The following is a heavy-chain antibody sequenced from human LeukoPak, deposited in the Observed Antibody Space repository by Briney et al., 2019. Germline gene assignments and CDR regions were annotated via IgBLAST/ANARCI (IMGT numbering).Heavy chain of an antibody. J-gene: IGHJ4*02. Sequence: ASVKVSCKAFGYTFTSNYMNWVRQAPGQGPEWMGGINPSVGSTSSAQKFQGRVTMTRDKSTRTVYMELSSLGSEDTAVYYGARGLTDLVQDGPYFDYWGQGTLVTVSS. CDR3: ARGLTDLVQDGPYFDY. CDR1: GYTFTSNY. V-gene: IGHV1-46*01. CDR2: INPSVGST. D-gene: IGHD1-1*01.